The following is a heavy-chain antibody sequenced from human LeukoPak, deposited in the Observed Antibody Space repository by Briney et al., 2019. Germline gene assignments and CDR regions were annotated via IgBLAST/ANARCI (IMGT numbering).Heavy chain of an antibody. CDR1: GFTFSSYE. Sequence: GGSLRLSCAASGFTFSSYEMNWVRQAPGKGLERVSYISSSGSTIYYADSVKGRFTISRDNAKNSLYLQMNSLRAEDTAVYYCARVQWAYGSGSYPDYWGQGTLVTVSS. CDR3: ARVQWAYGSGSYPDY. D-gene: IGHD3-10*01. V-gene: IGHV3-48*03. J-gene: IGHJ4*02. CDR2: ISSSGSTI.